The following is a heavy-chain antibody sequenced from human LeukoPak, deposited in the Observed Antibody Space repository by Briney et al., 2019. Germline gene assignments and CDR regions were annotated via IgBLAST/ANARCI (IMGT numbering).Heavy chain of an antibody. Sequence: ASETLSLTCTLSGGSISSGSYYWSWIRQPAGKGLEWIGRIYTSGSTNYNPSLKSRVTISLDTSENHFSLKLSSGTAADTVVYYCARVTTGGYYNYWGQGTLVTVSS. CDR2: IYTSGST. CDR1: GGSISSGSYY. V-gene: IGHV4-61*02. J-gene: IGHJ4*02. D-gene: IGHD3-22*01. CDR3: ARVTTGGYYNY.